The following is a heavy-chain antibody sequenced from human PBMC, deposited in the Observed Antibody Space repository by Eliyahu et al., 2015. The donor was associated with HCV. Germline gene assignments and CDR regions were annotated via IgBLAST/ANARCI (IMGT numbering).Heavy chain of an antibody. V-gene: IGHV4-4*07. D-gene: IGHD3-3*01. CDR2: IYSSGST. J-gene: IGHJ4*02. CDR1: GGSISSYY. Sequence: QVQLQESGPGLVEPSETLSLSCTVSGGSISSYYWNWXRQPAGKELEWIGRIYSSGSTNYNPSLKSRVTMSVDTPKNQFSLKLNSVTAADTAVYYCARAGLDTIFGVATSAGHFDCWGQGTLVTVSS. CDR3: ARAGLDTIFGVATSAGHFDC.